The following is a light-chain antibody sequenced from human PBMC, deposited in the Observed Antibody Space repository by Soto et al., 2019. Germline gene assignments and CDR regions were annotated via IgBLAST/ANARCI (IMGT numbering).Light chain of an antibody. V-gene: IGKV3-15*01. CDR1: QLVNSA. J-gene: IGKJ4*01. Sequence: IVIPQSPATLSVSPGERPTLPCRAGQLVNSALAWYQQKVGQAPKLLTFGASFRATGIPARFSGSGSGTEFTLTISSLQSEDFALFYCQQYNTWPLTFGGGTKVEIK. CDR3: QQYNTWPLT. CDR2: GAS.